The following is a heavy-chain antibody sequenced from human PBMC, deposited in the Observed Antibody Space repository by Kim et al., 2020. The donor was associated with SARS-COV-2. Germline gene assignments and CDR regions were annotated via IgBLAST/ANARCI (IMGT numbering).Heavy chain of an antibody. D-gene: IGHD2-21*02. J-gene: IGHJ6*02. CDR1: GFTFSSYA. Sequence: GGSLRLSCAASGFTFSSYAMHRVRQAPGKGLEWVAVISYDGSNKYYADPVKGRFTISRDNSKNTLYLQMNSLRAEDTAVYYCARGGTKCGGDCYSVSGMVVWGQGTTVTVS. CDR2: ISYDGSNK. CDR3: ARGGTKCGGDCYSVSGMVV. V-gene: IGHV3-30*04.